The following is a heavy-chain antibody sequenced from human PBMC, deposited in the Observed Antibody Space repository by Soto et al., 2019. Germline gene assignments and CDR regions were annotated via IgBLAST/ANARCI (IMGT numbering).Heavy chain of an antibody. CDR2: IYNTGST. V-gene: IGHV4-31*03. J-gene: IGHJ3*02. CDR3: ARDGRNYYDSSGPTDAFDI. D-gene: IGHD3-22*01. CDR1: GDSITSGGYY. Sequence: QVQLQESGPGLVKPSQTLSLTCTVSGDSITSGGYYWSWVRQFPGKGLEWIGDIYNTGSTRYNPSLKSRISMSVDTSTNRFSLRLSSVTAAATAIYYCARDGRNYYDSSGPTDAFDIWGQGTTVTVSS.